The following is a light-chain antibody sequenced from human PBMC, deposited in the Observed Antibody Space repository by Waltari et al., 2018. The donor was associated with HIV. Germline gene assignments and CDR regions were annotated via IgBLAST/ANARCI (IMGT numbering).Light chain of an antibody. Sequence: QSVLTQPPSVSGAPGQRVTISCTGSSPNLGADYDVNWYQHLPGTAPKLLIYANTHRPSGVPDRFSGSKSGTSASLAITGLQAEDEAEYYCQSYDSSLSGYVVFGGGTKLTVL. CDR3: QSYDSSLSGYVV. CDR2: ANT. J-gene: IGLJ2*01. CDR1: SPNLGADYD. V-gene: IGLV1-40*01.